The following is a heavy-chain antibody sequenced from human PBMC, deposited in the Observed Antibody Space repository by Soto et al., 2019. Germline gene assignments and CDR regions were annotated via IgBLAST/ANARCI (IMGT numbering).Heavy chain of an antibody. V-gene: IGHV1-69*06. Sequence: SVKVSCKASGGTFSSYAISWVRQAPGQGLEWMGGIIPIFGTANYAQKFQGRVTITADKSTSTAYMELSSLRSEDTAVYYCARDSFYPGSGWYEAYNWFDPWGQGTLVTVSS. CDR3: ARDSFYPGSGWYEAYNWFDP. CDR1: GGTFSSYA. J-gene: IGHJ5*02. D-gene: IGHD6-19*01. CDR2: IIPIFGTA.